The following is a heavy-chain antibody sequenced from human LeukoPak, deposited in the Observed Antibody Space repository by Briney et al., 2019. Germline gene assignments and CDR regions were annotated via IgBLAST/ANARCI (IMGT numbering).Heavy chain of an antibody. Sequence: GGSLRLSCAASGFSFTTYSINWVRQAPGKGLEWVSSISSRSNYIYYADSVKGRFAISRDNAKNSLYLQMNSLRAEDTAVYYCARDRNDILTGYPPEAFDIWGQGTMVTVSS. J-gene: IGHJ3*02. V-gene: IGHV3-21*01. CDR2: ISSRSNYI. CDR1: GFSFTTYS. CDR3: ARDRNDILTGYPPEAFDI. D-gene: IGHD3-9*01.